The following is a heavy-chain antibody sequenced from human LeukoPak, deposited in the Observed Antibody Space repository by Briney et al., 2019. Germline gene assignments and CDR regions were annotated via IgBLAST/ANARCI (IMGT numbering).Heavy chain of an antibody. V-gene: IGHV3-23*01. CDR3: AKEAVVATIWFFDAFDI. CDR1: GFTFSSYA. J-gene: IGHJ3*02. CDR2: ISGSGGST. D-gene: IGHD5-12*01. Sequence: GGSLRLSCAASGFTFSSYAMSWVRQAPGKGLEWVSAISGSGGSTYYADSVKGRFTISRDNSKNTLYLQMNSLRAEDTAVYYCAKEAVVATIWFFDAFDIWGQGTMVTVSS.